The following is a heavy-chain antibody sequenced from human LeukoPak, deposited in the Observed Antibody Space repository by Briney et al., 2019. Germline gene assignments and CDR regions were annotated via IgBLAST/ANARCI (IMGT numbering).Heavy chain of an antibody. Sequence: ASVKVSCKVSGYTLTELSMHWVRQAPGKGLEWMGGFDPEDGETIYAQKFQGRVTMTEDTSTDTAYMELSSLRSEDTAVYYCAKDEPNYDFWSGWEQPPRYFDYWGQGTLVTVSS. D-gene: IGHD3-3*01. CDR3: AKDEPNYDFWSGWEQPPRYFDY. V-gene: IGHV1-24*01. CDR2: FDPEDGET. J-gene: IGHJ4*02. CDR1: GYTLTELS.